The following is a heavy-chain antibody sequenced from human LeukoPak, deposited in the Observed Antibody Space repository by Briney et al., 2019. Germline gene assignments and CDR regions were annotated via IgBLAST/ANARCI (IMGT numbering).Heavy chain of an antibody. CDR3: ARVVSDTAMRADYYYYYGMDV. CDR1: GGTFSSYA. CDR2: IIPILGIA. V-gene: IGHV1-69*04. Sequence: SVKVSCKASGGTFSSYAISWVRQAPGQGLEWMGRIIPILGIANYAQKFQGRVTITADKSTSTDYMELSSLRSEDTAVYYCARVVSDTAMRADYYYYYGMDVWGQGTTVTVSS. J-gene: IGHJ6*02. D-gene: IGHD5-18*01.